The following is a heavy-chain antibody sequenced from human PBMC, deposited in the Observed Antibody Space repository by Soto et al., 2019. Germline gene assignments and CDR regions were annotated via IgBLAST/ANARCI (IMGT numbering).Heavy chain of an antibody. CDR3: ASVTYYDYGDLNAFDI. Sequence: EVQLLESGGGLVQPGGSLRLSCAASGFTFSSYAMSWVRQAPGKGLEWVSAISGSGGSTYYADSVKGRFTISRDNSKNTLYLQMNSLRAEDTAVYYCASVTYYDYGDLNAFDIWGQGTMVTVSS. CDR1: GFTFSSYA. D-gene: IGHD4-17*01. J-gene: IGHJ3*02. CDR2: ISGSGGST. V-gene: IGHV3-23*01.